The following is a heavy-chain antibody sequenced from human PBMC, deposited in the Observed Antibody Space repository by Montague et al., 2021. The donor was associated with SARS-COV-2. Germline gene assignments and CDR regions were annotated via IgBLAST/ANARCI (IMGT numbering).Heavy chain of an antibody. CDR1: GESFSGYF. V-gene: IGHV4-34*01. Sequence: SETLSLTCAVYGESFSGYFWTWIRQFPGKGLEWIAEINDSGTTNYNWSLKSRVTISVDASKSQFSLQLRSVSVADSAVYYCARWDPQRMTLFGSRGEAASDYGGQGTLVTVSS. J-gene: IGHJ4*02. D-gene: IGHD1-26*01. CDR3: ARWDPQRMTLFGSRGEAASDY. CDR2: INDSGTT.